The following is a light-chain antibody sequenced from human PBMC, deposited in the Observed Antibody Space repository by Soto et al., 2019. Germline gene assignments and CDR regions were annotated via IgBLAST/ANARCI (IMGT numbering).Light chain of an antibody. J-gene: IGKJ4*01. V-gene: IGKV3-15*01. CDR3: QQYNNWHPLT. Sequence: EILMTQYPATLSVSPVDRVILSCWASRGVSRELAWYQQKPGQAPRLLIYGASTRATGIPARFSGSGSGTEFTLTISSLKSEDFAVYYCQQYNNWHPLTFGGGTKVDIK. CDR2: GAS. CDR1: RGVSRE.